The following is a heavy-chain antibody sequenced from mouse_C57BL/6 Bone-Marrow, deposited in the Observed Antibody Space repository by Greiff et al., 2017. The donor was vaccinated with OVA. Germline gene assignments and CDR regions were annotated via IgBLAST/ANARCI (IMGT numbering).Heavy chain of an antibody. Sequence: VQLQQSGPELVKPGASVKISCKASGYTFTDYYMNWVKQSHGKSLEWIGDINPNNGGTSYNQKFKGKATLTVDKSSSTAYMELRSLTSEDSAVYYCAREGGYYALDVWGTGTTVTVSS. CDR1: GYTFTDYY. J-gene: IGHJ1*03. V-gene: IGHV1-26*01. CDR2: INPNNGGT. CDR3: AREGGYYALDV. D-gene: IGHD2-3*01.